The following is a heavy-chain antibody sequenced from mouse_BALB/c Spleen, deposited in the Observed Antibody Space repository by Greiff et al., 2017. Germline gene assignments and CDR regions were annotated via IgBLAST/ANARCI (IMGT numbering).Heavy chain of an antibody. CDR3: AREGYGSSYAMDY. CDR2: ISYDGSN. Sequence: ESGPGLVKPSQSLSLTCSVTGYSITSGYYWNWIRQFPGNKLEWMGYISYDGSNNYNPSLKNRISITRDTSKNQFFLKLNSVTTEDTATYYCAREGYGSSYAMDYWGQGTSVTVSS. J-gene: IGHJ4*01. CDR1: GYSITSGYY. D-gene: IGHD1-1*01. V-gene: IGHV3-6*02.